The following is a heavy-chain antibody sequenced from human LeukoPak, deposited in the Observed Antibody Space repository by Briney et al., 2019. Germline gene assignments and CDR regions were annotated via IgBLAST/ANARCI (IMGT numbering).Heavy chain of an antibody. Sequence: GGSLRLSCAASGFTFSSDWMSWGRQAPGKGREGGADINQHRPYQYYSHSLNGRFTISPDNPKTSLYLQMTSLRAEHTAVYYCATGSDNWNYFGYYFDYWGQGTLVTVSS. V-gene: IGHV3-7*01. D-gene: IGHD1-7*01. CDR2: INQHRPYQ. CDR1: GFTFSSDW. CDR3: ATGSDNWNYFGYYFDY. J-gene: IGHJ4*02.